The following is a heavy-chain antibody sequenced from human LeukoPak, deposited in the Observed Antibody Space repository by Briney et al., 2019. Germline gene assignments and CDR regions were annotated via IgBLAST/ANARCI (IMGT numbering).Heavy chain of an antibody. D-gene: IGHD3-22*01. CDR3: ARAPYYYDSSGYYYGLDY. V-gene: IGHV4-34*01. Sequence: GSLRLSCAASGFTFSDYYMSWIRQPPGKGLEWIGEINHSGSTNYNPSLKSRVTISVDTSKNQFSLKLSSVTAADTAVYYCARAPYYYDSSGYYYGLDYWGQGTLVTVSS. CDR1: GFTFSDYY. CDR2: INHSGST. J-gene: IGHJ4*02.